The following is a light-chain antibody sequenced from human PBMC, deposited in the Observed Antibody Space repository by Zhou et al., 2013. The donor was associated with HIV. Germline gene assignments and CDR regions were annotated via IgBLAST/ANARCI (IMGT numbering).Light chain of an antibody. Sequence: DIQMTQSPFTLSASVGERVTISCRASQSINNWLAWYQQRPGTAPKLLIYQASSLESGVPSRFSGSGSGTEFTLTISSLQPDDFATYYCHQFDSFPWTFGQGTKVEIK. CDR1: QSINNW. CDR3: HQFDSFPWT. CDR2: QAS. V-gene: IGKV1-5*03. J-gene: IGKJ1*01.